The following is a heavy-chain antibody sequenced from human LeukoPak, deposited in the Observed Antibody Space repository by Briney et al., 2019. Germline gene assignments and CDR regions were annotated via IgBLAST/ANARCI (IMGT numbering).Heavy chain of an antibody. D-gene: IGHD3-9*01. Sequence: GASLRLSCAASGFTFSNYAMSWVRQAPGQGLEWVSAIVGSGGSTFYADSVKGRFTISRDNPENTLYLQMNSLRAEDTAVYYCAKWGDYDILTGYYDSDYWGQGTLVTVSS. J-gene: IGHJ4*02. CDR1: GFTFSNYA. V-gene: IGHV3-23*01. CDR2: IVGSGGST. CDR3: AKWGDYDILTGYYDSDY.